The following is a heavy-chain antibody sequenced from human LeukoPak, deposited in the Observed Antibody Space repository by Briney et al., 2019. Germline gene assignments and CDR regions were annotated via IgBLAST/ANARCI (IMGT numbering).Heavy chain of an antibody. CDR2: ISYDGSNK. J-gene: IGHJ3*02. CDR1: GFTFSSYG. Sequence: GRSLRLSCAASGFTFSSYGMHWVRQAPGKGLEWVAVISYDGSNKYYADSVKGRFTISRDNSKNTLYPQMNSLRAEDTAVYYCAKGRATNDDAFDIWGQRTMVTVSS. CDR3: AKGRATNDDAFDI. D-gene: IGHD5-12*01. V-gene: IGHV3-30*18.